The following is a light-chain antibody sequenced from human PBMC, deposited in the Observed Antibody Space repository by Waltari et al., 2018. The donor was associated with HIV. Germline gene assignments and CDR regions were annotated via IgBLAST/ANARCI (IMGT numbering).Light chain of an antibody. CDR1: QDISDH. V-gene: IGKV1-33*01. CDR2: HAS. Sequence: DIQMTQSPSSLSASVGDRVTITCQASQDISDHVNWYQQIPGKAPELLINHASYSETGVPSRFSGGGSGTDFTFTINSLQPEDFAAYFCLQFDDLPLTFGAGTKVDIK. J-gene: IGKJ3*01. CDR3: LQFDDLPLT.